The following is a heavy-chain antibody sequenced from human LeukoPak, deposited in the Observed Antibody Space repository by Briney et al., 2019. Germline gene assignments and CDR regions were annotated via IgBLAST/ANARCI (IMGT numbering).Heavy chain of an antibody. J-gene: IGHJ4*02. CDR3: ARALYSLYYFDY. CDR2: IEQDGSEE. V-gene: IGHV3-7*05. CDR1: GFIFSDYW. Sequence: GGSLRLSCAASGFIFSDYWMNWVRQAPGKGLEWVANIEQDGSEEYYVDSVKGRFTISRDNAKNSLYLQMNSLRAEDTAVYYCARALYSLYYFDYWGQGTLVTVSS. D-gene: IGHD2-2*01.